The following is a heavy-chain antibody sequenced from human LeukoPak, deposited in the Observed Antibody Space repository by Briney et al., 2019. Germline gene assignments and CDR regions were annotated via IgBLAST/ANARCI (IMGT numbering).Heavy chain of an antibody. CDR2: ISGSGGST. Sequence: GGSLRLSCAASGFTFSSYAMSWVRQAAGKGLEWVAGISGSGGSTYYADSVKGRFTISRDNSKNTLYLQMNSLRAEDTAVYYCAKAIFGVVINGYYYYYGMDVWGQGTTVTVSS. D-gene: IGHD3-3*01. J-gene: IGHJ6*02. V-gene: IGHV3-23*01. CDR3: AKAIFGVVINGYYYYYGMDV. CDR1: GFTFSSYA.